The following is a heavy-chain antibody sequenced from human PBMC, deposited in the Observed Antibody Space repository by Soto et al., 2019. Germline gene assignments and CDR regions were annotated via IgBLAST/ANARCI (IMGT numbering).Heavy chain of an antibody. Sequence: SVKVSCKASGGTFSSYAISWVRQAPGQGLEWMGGIIPIFGTANYAQKFQGRVTITADESTSTAYMELSSLRSEDTAVYYCARIRYCSSTSCYDVVYWGQGTLVTAPQ. CDR3: ARIRYCSSTSCYDVVY. CDR2: IIPIFGTA. V-gene: IGHV1-69*13. CDR1: GGTFSSYA. D-gene: IGHD2-2*01. J-gene: IGHJ4*02.